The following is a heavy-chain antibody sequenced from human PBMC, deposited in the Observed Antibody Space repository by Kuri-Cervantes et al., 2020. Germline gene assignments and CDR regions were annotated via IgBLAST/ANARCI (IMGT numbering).Heavy chain of an antibody. CDR1: GFTFSNAW. V-gene: IGHV3-15*01. CDR3: ARDLDFTMVRGLIISLLFGLLYSYYTDV. Sequence: GESLKISCAASGFTFSNAWMSWVRQAPGKGLEWVGRIKSKTDGGTTDYAAPVKGRFTISRDDSKNTLHLQMNSLRAGDTAVYYCARDLDFTMVRGLIISLLFGLLYSYYTDVWGKGTTVTVSS. CDR2: IKSKTDGGTT. J-gene: IGHJ6*03. D-gene: IGHD3-10*01.